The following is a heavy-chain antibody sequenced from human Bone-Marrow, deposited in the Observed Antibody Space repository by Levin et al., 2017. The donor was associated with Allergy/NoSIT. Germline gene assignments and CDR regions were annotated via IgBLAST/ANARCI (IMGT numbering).Heavy chain of an antibody. CDR1: GYTFKDHY. CDR2: INPKNGDT. D-gene: IGHD5-24*01. Sequence: GESLKISCKASGYTFKDHYIHWVRQAPGQGPEWVAWINPKNGDTHYADRFQGRVTVTRETSVSTTYMDLRTLTTDDTGVYFCAVDKFVGGIEAEMAFWGQGTPVTVSS. V-gene: IGHV1-2*02. CDR3: AVDKFVGGIEAEMAF. J-gene: IGHJ4*02.